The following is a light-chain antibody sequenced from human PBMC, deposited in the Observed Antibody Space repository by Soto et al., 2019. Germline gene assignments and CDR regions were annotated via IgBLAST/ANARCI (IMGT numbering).Light chain of an antibody. CDR2: EGK. J-gene: IGLJ1*01. CDR3: CSYAGSFTYV. Sequence: QSALTQPASVSGSPGQSITISCTGTSSDVGSYNLVSWYQQHPGKAPKFMIFEGKKRPSGLSNRFSGSKSGNTASLTISGLQAEDEADYYCCSYAGSFTYVFGTGTKLTVL. CDR1: SSDVGSYNL. V-gene: IGLV2-23*01.